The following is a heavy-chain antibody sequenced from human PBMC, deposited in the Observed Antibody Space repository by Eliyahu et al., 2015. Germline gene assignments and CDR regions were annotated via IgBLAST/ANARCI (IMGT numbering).Heavy chain of an antibody. CDR1: GGSFSXYX. D-gene: IGHD2-2*01. V-gene: IGHV4-34*01. CDR2: INHSGST. Sequence: QVQLQQWGAGLLKPSETLSLTXAVXGGSFSXYXXSXIRQPPGKGLEWIGEINHSGSTNYNASLKSRVTISVDTSKNQFSLKLSSVTAADTAVYYCARDIVEVPGARPRGTTRYYMDVWGKGTTVTVSS. J-gene: IGHJ6*03. CDR3: ARDIVEVPGARPRGTTRYYMDV.